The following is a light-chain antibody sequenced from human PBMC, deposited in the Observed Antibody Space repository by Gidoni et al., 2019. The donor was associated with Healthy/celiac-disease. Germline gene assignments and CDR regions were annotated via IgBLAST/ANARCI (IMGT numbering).Light chain of an antibody. CDR3: HQYNNWPLLT. J-gene: IGKJ4*01. CDR2: GAS. CDR1: QSVSSN. V-gene: IGKV3-15*01. Sequence: EIVMTQSPATLSVSPGERATLSCRASQSVSSNLAWYQQKPGQAPRLLIYGASTRATGIPARFNGSGSGTEFTLTISSLQSEDFAVYYCHQYNNWPLLTFGGGTKVEIK.